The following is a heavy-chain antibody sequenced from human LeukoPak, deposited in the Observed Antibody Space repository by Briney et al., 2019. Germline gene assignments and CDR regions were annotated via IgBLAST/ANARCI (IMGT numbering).Heavy chain of an antibody. CDR2: IRYDGSNE. CDR1: GFTFSCCG. J-gene: IGHJ2*01. CDR3: ARAEATAGTDWYFDL. Sequence: GGSLRLSCAASGFTFSCCGMHWVRQAPGKGLEWVAFIRYDGSNEYYADSVKGRFTISRDNAKNSLYLQMNSLSAEDTAVYYCARAEATAGTDWYFDLWGRGTLVTASS. V-gene: IGHV3-30*02. D-gene: IGHD6-13*01.